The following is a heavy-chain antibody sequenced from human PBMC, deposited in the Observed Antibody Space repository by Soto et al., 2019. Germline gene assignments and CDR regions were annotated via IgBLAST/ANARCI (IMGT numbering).Heavy chain of an antibody. V-gene: IGHV3-23*01. CDR1: GFTFSSYA. D-gene: IGHD2-15*01. Sequence: GGSLRLSCAASGFTFSSYAMSWVRQAPGKGLEWVSAISGSGGSTYYADSVKGRFTISRDNSKNTLYLQMNSLRAEDTAVYYCAKSGYCSGGSCSSIDYWGQGTLVTVSS. CDR3: AKSGYCSGGSCSSIDY. J-gene: IGHJ4*02. CDR2: ISGSGGST.